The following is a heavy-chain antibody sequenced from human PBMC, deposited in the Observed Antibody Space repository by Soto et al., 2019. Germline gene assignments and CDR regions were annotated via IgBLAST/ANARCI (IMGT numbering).Heavy chain of an antibody. CDR1: GGSISSGGYY. CDR2: IYYSGGT. Sequence: PSETLSLTCTVSGGSISSGGYYWSWIRQHPGKGLEWIGYIYYSGGTYYNPSLKSRVTISVDTSKNQFSLKLSSVTAADTAVYYCARDQGNEDRGIDPWGQGTLVTVS. V-gene: IGHV4-31*03. D-gene: IGHD1-1*01. CDR3: ARDQGNEDRGIDP. J-gene: IGHJ5*02.